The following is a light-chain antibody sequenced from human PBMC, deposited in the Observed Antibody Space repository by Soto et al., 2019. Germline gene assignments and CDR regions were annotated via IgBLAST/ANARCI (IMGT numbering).Light chain of an antibody. V-gene: IGKV3-20*01. CDR1: QSVNSSY. Sequence: EIVLTPSPGTLSLSPGERATLSCRASQSVNSSYLAWYQQKPGQAPRLLIYDASSRATGIPDRFSGSGSGTDFTLTISRLEPEDFAVYYCQQYGSSPETFGPGTKVEI. CDR3: QQYGSSPET. CDR2: DAS. J-gene: IGKJ1*01.